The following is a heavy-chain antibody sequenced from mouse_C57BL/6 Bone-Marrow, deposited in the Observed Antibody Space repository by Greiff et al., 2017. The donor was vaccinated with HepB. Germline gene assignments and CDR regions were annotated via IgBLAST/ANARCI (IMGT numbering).Heavy chain of an antibody. CDR2: INPYNGGT. J-gene: IGHJ1*03. CDR3: ARYRYDYEEDWYLDD. D-gene: IGHD2-4*01. V-gene: IGHV1-19*01. CDR1: GYTFTDYY. Sequence: EVQLQQSGPVLVKPGASVKMSCKASGYTFTDYYMNWVKQSHGKSLEWIGVINPYNGGTSYNQKFKGKATLTVDKSSSTAYMELNSLTSEDSADYDGARYRYDYEEDWYLDDWGTGTTVT.